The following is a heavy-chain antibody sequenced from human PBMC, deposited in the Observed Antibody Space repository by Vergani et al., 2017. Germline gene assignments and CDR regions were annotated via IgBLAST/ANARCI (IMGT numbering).Heavy chain of an antibody. J-gene: IGHJ6*03. CDR2: IFPSGNS. D-gene: IGHD2-15*01. V-gene: IGHV4-30-2*01. Sequence: QLQLQESGSGLVKPSQTLSLTCAVSGDSITNGGFSWNWIRQPPGKGPEWIGYIFPSGNSDYNPSLKNRVSISLDKSKNQFSLKLSSVTAADTAVYYCARGVVGGRYCSGGSCYHTNYYYYMDVWGKGTTVTVSS. CDR3: ARGVVGGRYCSGGSCYHTNYYYYMDV. CDR1: GDSITNGGFS.